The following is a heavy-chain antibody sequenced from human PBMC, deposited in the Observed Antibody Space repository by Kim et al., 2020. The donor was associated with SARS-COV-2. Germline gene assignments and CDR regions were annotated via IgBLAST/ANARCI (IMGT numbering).Heavy chain of an antibody. Sequence: ADALKGRFTSYRDNSKNTLYRQMNSLRAEDTAVYYCARAYSSSMDFDYWGQGTLVTVSS. J-gene: IGHJ4*02. V-gene: IGHV3-23*03. CDR3: ARAYSSSMDFDY. D-gene: IGHD6-13*01.